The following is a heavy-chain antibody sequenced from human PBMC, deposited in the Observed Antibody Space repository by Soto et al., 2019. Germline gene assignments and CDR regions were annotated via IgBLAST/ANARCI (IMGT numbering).Heavy chain of an antibody. V-gene: IGHV6-1*01. CDR3: ARGVAGSGFDL. CDR1: GDSVSRNTAA. J-gene: IGHJ4*02. Sequence: SQSLSLTCAISGDSVSRNTAACNWIRSSPSRGLEWLGRTYYRSNWRHDYAVSVRSRSTVNPDTCKNHFSLQLNSVTPDDTAVDYCARGVAGSGFDLWRQGTRVTVSP. CDR2: TYYRSNWRH. D-gene: IGHD6-19*01.